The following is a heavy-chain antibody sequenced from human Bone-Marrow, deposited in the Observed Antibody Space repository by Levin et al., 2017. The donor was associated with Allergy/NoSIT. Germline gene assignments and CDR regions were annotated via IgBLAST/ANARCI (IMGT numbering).Heavy chain of an antibody. CDR1: GFTVSSNY. CDR3: AGGYSSSFFYFQH. J-gene: IGHJ1*01. V-gene: IGHV3-66*01. D-gene: IGHD6-13*01. Sequence: PSETLSLTCAASGFTVSSNYMNWVRQAPGKGLAWVSVIYAGGTTHYADSVKGRFTISRDNLKNTVYLQMDSLRAEDTALYYCAGGYSSSFFYFQHWGQGTLVTVSS. CDR2: IYAGGTT.